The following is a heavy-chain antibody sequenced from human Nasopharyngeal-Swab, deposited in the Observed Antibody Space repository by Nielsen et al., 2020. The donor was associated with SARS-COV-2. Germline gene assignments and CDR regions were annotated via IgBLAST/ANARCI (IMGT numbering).Heavy chain of an antibody. J-gene: IGHJ3*02. CDR3: GRGGKLGALDI. Sequence: GGSLRLSCAASGFSFSIYWMHWVRQPPGKGLVWVSGISSDESTTTYADSVKGRFTISRDNAKNSLELQMNSLRVEDTAVYYCGRGGKLGALDIWGQGTMVTVSS. CDR2: ISSDESTT. CDR1: GFSFSIYW. D-gene: IGHD3-16*01. V-gene: IGHV3-74*01.